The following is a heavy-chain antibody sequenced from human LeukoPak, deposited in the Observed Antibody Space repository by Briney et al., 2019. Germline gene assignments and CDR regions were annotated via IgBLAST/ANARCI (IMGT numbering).Heavy chain of an antibody. CDR1: GYTFTSYD. Sequence: ASVKVSCKASGYTFTSYDINWVRQATGQGLEWMGWMNPNSGNTGYAQKFQGRVTMTRNTSISTAYMELSSLRSKDTAVYYCASWNYGSGSYSGYMYVWGKGTTVTVSS. V-gene: IGHV1-8*01. D-gene: IGHD3-10*01. CDR2: MNPNSGNT. J-gene: IGHJ6*03. CDR3: ASWNYGSGSYSGYMYV.